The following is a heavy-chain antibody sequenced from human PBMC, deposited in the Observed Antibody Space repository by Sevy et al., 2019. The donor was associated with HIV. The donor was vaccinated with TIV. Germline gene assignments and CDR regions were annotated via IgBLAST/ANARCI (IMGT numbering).Heavy chain of an antibody. CDR2: ISYGGSNK. CDR3: ARDPAYIVATTPYYFDY. Sequence: GGSLRLSCAASGFTFSSYAMHWVRQAPGKGLEWVAVISYGGSNKYYADSVKGRFTISRDNSKNTLYLQMNSLRAEDTAVYYCARDPAYIVATTPYYFDYWGQGTLVTVSS. J-gene: IGHJ4*02. V-gene: IGHV3-30-3*01. CDR1: GFTFSSYA. D-gene: IGHD5-12*01.